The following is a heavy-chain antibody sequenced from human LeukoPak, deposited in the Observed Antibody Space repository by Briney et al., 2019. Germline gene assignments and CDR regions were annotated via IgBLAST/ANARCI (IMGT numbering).Heavy chain of an antibody. Sequence: PGGSLRLSCAASGFTFSSYAMSWVRQAPGKGLEWVSYISSSGSTIYYADSVKGRFTISRDNAKNSLYLQMNSLRAEDTAVYYCARDDRWLRRSSDFDYWGQGTLVTVSS. J-gene: IGHJ4*02. V-gene: IGHV3-48*04. CDR2: ISSSGSTI. CDR1: GFTFSSYA. D-gene: IGHD5-12*01. CDR3: ARDDRWLRRSSDFDY.